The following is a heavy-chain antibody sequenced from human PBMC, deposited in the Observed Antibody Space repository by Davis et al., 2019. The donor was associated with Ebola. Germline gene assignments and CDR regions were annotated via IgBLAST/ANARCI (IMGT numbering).Heavy chain of an antibody. CDR2: ISATGGST. CDR1: GLTFSSDA. Sequence: PGGSLRLSCAASGLTFSSDAMSWVRQAPGKGLEWVSVISATGGSTYYADSVKGRFTISRDNSKNTLYMEMNSLRAEDTALYYCAKSAGTPGWFGPWGQGTLVTVSS. J-gene: IGHJ5*02. V-gene: IGHV3-23*01. CDR3: AKSAGTPGWFGP. D-gene: IGHD1-1*01.